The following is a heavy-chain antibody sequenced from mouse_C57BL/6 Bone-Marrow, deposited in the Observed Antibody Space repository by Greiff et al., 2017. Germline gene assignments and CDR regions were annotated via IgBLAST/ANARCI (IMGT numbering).Heavy chain of an antibody. CDR1: GYTFTSYW. V-gene: IGHV1-55*01. CDR3: ARSYYGNYEAY. J-gene: IGHJ3*01. D-gene: IGHD2-1*01. Sequence: QVQLKQSGAELVKPGASVKMSCKASGYTFTSYWITWVKQRPGQGLEWIGDIYPGSGSTNYNEKFKSKATLTVDTSSSTAYMQLSSLTSEDSAVYYCARSYYGNYEAYWGQGTLVTVSA. CDR2: IYPGSGST.